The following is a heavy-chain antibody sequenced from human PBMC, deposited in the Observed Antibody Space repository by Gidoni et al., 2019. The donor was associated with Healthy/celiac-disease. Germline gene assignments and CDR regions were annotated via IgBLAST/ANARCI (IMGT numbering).Heavy chain of an antibody. J-gene: IGHJ4*02. V-gene: IGHV3-15*01. Sequence: EVKLVESGGGMVRPGGYLRLAGAAPGITFRNARMSWFRQAPGKGLEWVGVIKSKTDVGTTDYAAPVKGRFTISRDDSKNTLYLQMNSLKTEDTAVYYGTTPIQLWPYFDYWCQGTLVTVSS. D-gene: IGHD5-18*01. CDR3: TTPIQLWPYFDY. CDR2: IKSKTDVGTT. CDR1: GITFRNAR.